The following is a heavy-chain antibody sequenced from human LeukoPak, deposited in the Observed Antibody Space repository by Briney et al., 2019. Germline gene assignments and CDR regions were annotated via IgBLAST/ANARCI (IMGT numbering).Heavy chain of an antibody. D-gene: IGHD4-11*01. CDR1: GLPFSYYS. J-gene: IGHJ3*02. Sequence: GGSLRLSCAASGLPFSYYSGNWVRQAPGKGLEWVSSITSSSSYIYYADSAKGRYTSARNNAKNSLYLQMNGLRGEGTAVYHGSAYRNGQTEAFDMWGQGTMVTVSS. V-gene: IGHV3-21*01. CDR2: ITSSSSYI. CDR3: SAYRNGQTEAFDM.